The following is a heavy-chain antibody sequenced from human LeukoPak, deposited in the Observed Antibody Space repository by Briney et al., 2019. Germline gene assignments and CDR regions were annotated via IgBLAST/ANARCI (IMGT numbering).Heavy chain of an antibody. CDR2: ISHDGSNK. J-gene: IGHJ4*02. V-gene: IGHV3-30*18. Sequence: GGSLRLSCAASGFTFSYYGMHWVRQAPGRGLEWVAVISHDGSNKYYADSVKGRSTISRDNSKNTLYLQMNSLRPEDTSVYYCAKPGKRRVVTKTDFDYWGQGTLVTVSS. D-gene: IGHD3-22*01. CDR3: AKPGKRRVVTKTDFDY. CDR1: GFTFSYYG.